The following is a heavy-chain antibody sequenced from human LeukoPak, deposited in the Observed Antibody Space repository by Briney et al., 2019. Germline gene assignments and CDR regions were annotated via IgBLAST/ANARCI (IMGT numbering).Heavy chain of an antibody. CDR1: GGSISSSSYY. Sequence: SETLSLTCTVSGGSISSSSYYWGWIRQPPGKGLEWIGSIYYSGSTYYNPSLKSRVTISVDTSKNQFSLKLSSVTAADTAVYYCARERDGYNYCIDYWGQGTLVTVSS. CDR2: IYYSGST. CDR3: ARERDGYNYCIDY. V-gene: IGHV4-39*07. J-gene: IGHJ4*02. D-gene: IGHD5-24*01.